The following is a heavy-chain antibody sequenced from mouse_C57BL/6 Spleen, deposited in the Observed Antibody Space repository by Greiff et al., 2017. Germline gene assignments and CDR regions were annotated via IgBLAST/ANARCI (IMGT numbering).Heavy chain of an antibody. D-gene: IGHD2-4*01. CDR3: AGSYYDYDGSWFAY. CDR1: GFSLTSYA. CDR2: IWTGGGT. J-gene: IGHJ3*01. Sequence: VQLQQSGPGLVAPSQSLSITCTVSGFSLTSYAISWVRQPPGKGLEWLGVIWTGGGTNYNSALKSRLSISKDNSKSQVFLKMNSLQTDDTARYYCAGSYYDYDGSWFAYWGQGTLVTVSA. V-gene: IGHV2-9-1*01.